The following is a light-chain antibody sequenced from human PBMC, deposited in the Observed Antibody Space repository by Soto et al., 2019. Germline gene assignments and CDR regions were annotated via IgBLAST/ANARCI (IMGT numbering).Light chain of an antibody. CDR3: QHYGSSWT. CDR2: GAS. V-gene: IGKV3-20*01. J-gene: IGKJ1*01. CDR1: QSVSSSY. Sequence: EIVLTQSPGTLSLSPGERATLSCRASQSVSSSYLAWYQQKPGQAPRLLIYGASSRATGIPDRFSGSGSGTDLPPTTARWVLHGFAVYYCQHYGSSWTFGQGTKVDIK.